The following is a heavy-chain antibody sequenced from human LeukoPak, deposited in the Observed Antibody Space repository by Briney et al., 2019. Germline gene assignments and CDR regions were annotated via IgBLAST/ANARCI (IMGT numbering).Heavy chain of an antibody. CDR2: ITSDGSSI. J-gene: IGHJ4*02. CDR3: AREYGTGWYYFDY. V-gene: IGHV3-74*01. CDR1: GFTLNSYW. D-gene: IGHD6-19*01. Sequence: GGSLRLSCAASGFTLNSYWMHWVRQAPGKGLVWVSRITSDGSSITYADSVKGRFTISRDNAKNTLYLQMNSLRAEDTAVYYCAREYGTGWYYFDYWGQGILVTVSS.